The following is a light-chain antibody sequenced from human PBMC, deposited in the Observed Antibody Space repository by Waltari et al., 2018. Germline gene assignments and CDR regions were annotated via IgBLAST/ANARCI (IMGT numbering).Light chain of an antibody. V-gene: IGLV1-44*01. Sequence: QSVLTQPPSASGAPGQPVAISCSGSASNIGSSVVTWYQQLPGTTPTLLIYSNDQRPSGVPGRFSGSKSATSASLAISGLQSEDEAHYYCAAWDDSINGPAFGGGTKLTVL. CDR2: SND. CDR1: ASNIGSSV. J-gene: IGLJ3*02. CDR3: AAWDDSINGPA.